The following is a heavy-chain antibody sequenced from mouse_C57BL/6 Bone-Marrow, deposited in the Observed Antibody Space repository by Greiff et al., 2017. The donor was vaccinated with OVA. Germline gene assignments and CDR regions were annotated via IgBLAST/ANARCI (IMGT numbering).Heavy chain of an antibody. CDR1: GYSFTGYF. CDR3: ASNDYGWFAY. Sequence: VQLKESGPELVKPGDSVKISCKASGYSFTGYFMNWVMQSHGKSLEWIGRINPYNGDTFYNQKFKGKATLTVDKSSSTAHMELRSLTSEDSAVYYCASNDYGWFAYWGQGTLVTVSA. V-gene: IGHV1-20*01. CDR2: INPYNGDT. J-gene: IGHJ3*01. D-gene: IGHD2-4*01.